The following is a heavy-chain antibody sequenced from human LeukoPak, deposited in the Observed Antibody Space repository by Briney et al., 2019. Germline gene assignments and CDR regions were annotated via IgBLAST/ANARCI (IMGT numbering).Heavy chain of an antibody. CDR2: ISGSYSTL. Sequence: GGSLRLSCAASGFTFSSYSMNWVRQAPGTGLEWVSYISGSYSTLYYADSVKGRFTISRDNAKNSLYLQMNSLRDEDTAVYYCARVDCSSTNCYSYGGMDVWGEGTTVSVSS. J-gene: IGHJ6*04. CDR3: ARVDCSSTNCYSYGGMDV. V-gene: IGHV3-48*02. CDR1: GFTFSSYS. D-gene: IGHD2-2*01.